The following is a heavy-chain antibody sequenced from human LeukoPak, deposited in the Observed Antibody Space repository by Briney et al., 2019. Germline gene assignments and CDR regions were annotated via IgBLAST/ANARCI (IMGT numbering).Heavy chain of an antibody. V-gene: IGHV5-10-1*01. CDR1: GYSFTSYW. Sequence: GGSLRLSCKTSGYSFTSYWISWVRQMPGKGLEWMWTIDPSASYTNYSPSFQGHVTISADKSISTAYLQWSSLKASDTAMYYCARHVEAVTAWDYWGQGTLVTVSS. J-gene: IGHJ4*02. CDR3: ARHVEAVTAWDY. CDR2: IDPSASYT. D-gene: IGHD2-21*02.